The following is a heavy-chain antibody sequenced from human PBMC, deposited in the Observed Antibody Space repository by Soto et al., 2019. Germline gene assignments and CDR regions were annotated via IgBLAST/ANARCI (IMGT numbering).Heavy chain of an antibody. CDR1: GFSLSTSGAG. D-gene: IGHD3-10*01. CDR3: THRPGAGLYGIDV. CDR2: IYSNDDK. J-gene: IGHJ6*02. V-gene: IGHV2-5*01. Sequence: GPTLVTATQVLTLTFPFSGFSLSTSGAGFGWVRLPPGKALEWLALIYSNDDKRFSSSLKSSLTITKDTPKNQVVLTKTNMDTVETATYHETHRPGAGLYGIDVWGQGTTVTVSS.